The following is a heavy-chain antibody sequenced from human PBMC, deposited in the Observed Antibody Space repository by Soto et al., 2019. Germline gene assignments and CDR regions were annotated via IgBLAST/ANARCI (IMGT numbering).Heavy chain of an antibody. Sequence: PSETLSLTCTVSGGSISSSSYYWGWIRQPPGKGLEWIGSIYYSGSTYYNPSLKSRVTISVDTSKNQFSLKLSSVTAADTAVYCCAGCYDFWSGSSYYYMDVWGKGTKVTVSS. D-gene: IGHD3-3*01. CDR1: GGSISSSSYY. J-gene: IGHJ6*03. CDR3: AGCYDFWSGSSYYYMDV. V-gene: IGHV4-39*01. CDR2: IYYSGST.